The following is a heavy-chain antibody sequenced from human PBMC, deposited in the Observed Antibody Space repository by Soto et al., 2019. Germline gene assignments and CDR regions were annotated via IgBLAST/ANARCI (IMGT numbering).Heavy chain of an antibody. Sequence: GASVKVSCKASGYTFTNYYIHWVRQAPGQGLEWMGIINPSGGTTNYAQEFQGRVAMNRDTSTSTVYMELSSLRSEDTDVYYCAREGPVEMATTAWDYWGQGTLVTVSS. CDR1: GYTFTNYY. CDR2: INPSGGTT. J-gene: IGHJ4*02. D-gene: IGHD1-1*01. CDR3: AREGPVEMATTAWDY. V-gene: IGHV1-46*01.